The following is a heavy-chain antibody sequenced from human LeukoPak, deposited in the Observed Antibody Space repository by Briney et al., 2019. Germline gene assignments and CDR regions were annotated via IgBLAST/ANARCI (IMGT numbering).Heavy chain of an antibody. CDR3: ARQANAYFHH. CDR1: GGSISSSSSDYY. J-gene: IGHJ1*01. Sequence: SETLSLTCTVSGGSISSSSSDYYWGWVRQPPGKGLEWIGSISYSGSTYYNPSLKSRVTISADTSNNQFSLKLTSVTAADTAVYYCARQANAYFHHWGQGTLVTVSS. V-gene: IGHV4-39*01. CDR2: ISYSGST.